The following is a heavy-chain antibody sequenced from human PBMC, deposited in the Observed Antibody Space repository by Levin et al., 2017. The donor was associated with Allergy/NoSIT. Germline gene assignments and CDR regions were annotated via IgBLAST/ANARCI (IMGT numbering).Heavy chain of an antibody. J-gene: IGHJ6*03. CDR1: GFTFSSYG. V-gene: IGHV3-33*01. Sequence: GESLKISCAASGFTFSSYGMHWVRQAPGKGLEWVAVIWDDGYKKYYVDFVTFRFTISRDNSKNTLYLQMNSLRAEDTAVYYCARVLRFYYYYYMDVWGKATTVTVSS. CDR3: ARVLRFYYYYYMDV. CDR2: IWDDGYKK. D-gene: IGHD5-12*01.